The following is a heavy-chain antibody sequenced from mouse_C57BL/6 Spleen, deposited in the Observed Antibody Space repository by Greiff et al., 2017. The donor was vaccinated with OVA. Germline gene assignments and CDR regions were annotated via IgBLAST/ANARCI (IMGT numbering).Heavy chain of an antibody. CDR3: ARSDTTVVADWYFDV. V-gene: IGHV1-26*01. J-gene: IGHJ1*03. D-gene: IGHD1-1*01. CDR2: INPNNGGT. CDR1: GYTFTDYY. Sequence: EVQLQQSGPELVKPGASVKISCKASGYTFTDYYMNWVKQSHGKSLEWIGDINPNNGGTSYNQKFKGKATLTVDKSSSTAYMELRSLTSEDSAVYYCARSDTTVVADWYFDVWGTGTTVTVSS.